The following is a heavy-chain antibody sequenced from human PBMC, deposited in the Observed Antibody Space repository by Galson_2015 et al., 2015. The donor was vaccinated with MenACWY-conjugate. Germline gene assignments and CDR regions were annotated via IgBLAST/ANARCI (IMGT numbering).Heavy chain of an antibody. J-gene: IGHJ5*02. CDR2: ITTTGNI. CDR1: GFTFSAYS. CDR3: ARDRVGGSNWFDP. D-gene: IGHD1-26*01. V-gene: IGHV3-69-1*01. Sequence: SLRLSCAASGFTFSAYSMMWVRQAPGKGLEWVSSITTTGNIYYADSVKGRFTISRDNAKNSLYLQMNSLRAEDTGVYYCARDRVGGSNWFDPWGQGTLVTVSS.